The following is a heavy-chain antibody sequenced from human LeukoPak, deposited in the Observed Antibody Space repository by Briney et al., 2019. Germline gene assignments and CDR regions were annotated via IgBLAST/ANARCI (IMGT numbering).Heavy chain of an antibody. Sequence: GGTLRLSCAVSGFTFSSYIINWVRPAPGQGLEWVSYIGGSATTIHYADSVEGRFTISRDNAKNSLYLQMNSLRDEDTAMYYCARDLHWAFDLWGQGSLVSVSS. V-gene: IGHV3-48*02. J-gene: IGHJ4*02. CDR1: GFTFSSYI. CDR3: ARDLHWAFDL. D-gene: IGHD7-27*01. CDR2: IGGSATTI.